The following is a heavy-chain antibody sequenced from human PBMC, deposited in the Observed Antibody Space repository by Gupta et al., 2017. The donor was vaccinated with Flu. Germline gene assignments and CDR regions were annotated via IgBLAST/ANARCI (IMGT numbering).Heavy chain of an antibody. D-gene: IGHD6-6*01. CDR2: ISSNSEYI. J-gene: IGHJ4*03. CDR1: GFPFSSFN. V-gene: IGHV3-21*01. CDR3: ARVGYGSPSEPGPLDY. Sequence: EVQLVESGGGLVKPGGSLRLSCAASGFPFSSFNINWVRQAPGKGLEWVSFISSNSEYIYYADALKGRFTISRDNAKNSLYLQMNSLSAEDTAVYYCARVGYGSPSEPGPLDYWGHGTLVTVSS.